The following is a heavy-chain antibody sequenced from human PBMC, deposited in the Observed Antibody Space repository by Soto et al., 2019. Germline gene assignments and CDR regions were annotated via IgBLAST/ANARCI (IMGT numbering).Heavy chain of an antibody. CDR2: IYYSGST. V-gene: IGHV4-59*01. J-gene: IGHJ4*02. CDR3: ASIAAAGTNFDY. D-gene: IGHD6-13*01. CDR1: GGSISSYY. Sequence: SGTLSLTCTVSGGSISSYYWSWIRQPPGKGLEWIGYIYYSGSTNYNPSLKSRVTISVDTSKNQFSLKLSSVTAADTAVYYCASIAAAGTNFDYWGQGTLVTVSS.